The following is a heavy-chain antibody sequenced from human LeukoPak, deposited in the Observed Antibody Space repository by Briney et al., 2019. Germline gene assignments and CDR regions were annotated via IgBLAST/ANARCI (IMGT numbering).Heavy chain of an antibody. J-gene: IGHJ4*02. CDR1: GFTFSSYS. Sequence: SGGSLRLSCAASGFTFSSYSMNWVRQAPGKGLEWVSSISSSSSYIYYADSAKGRFTISRDNAKNSLYLQMNSLRAEDTAVYYCAREGSVQLWPWGQGTLVTVSS. CDR3: AREGSVQLWP. D-gene: IGHD5-18*01. V-gene: IGHV3-21*01. CDR2: ISSSSSYI.